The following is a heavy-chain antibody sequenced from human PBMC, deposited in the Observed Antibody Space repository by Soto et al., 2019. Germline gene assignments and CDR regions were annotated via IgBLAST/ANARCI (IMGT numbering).Heavy chain of an antibody. CDR1: GGSFSGYY. CDR2: INHSGST. D-gene: IGHD5-18*01. CDR3: AGGYSYGYRYY. Sequence: QVQLQQWGAGLLKPSETLSLTCAVYGGSFSGYYWSWIRQPPGKGLEWIGEINHSGSTNYNPSLKSRVSITVDTSKNQFSLKLSSVTAADTAVYYCAGGYSYGYRYYWGQGTLVTVSS. V-gene: IGHV4-34*01. J-gene: IGHJ4*02.